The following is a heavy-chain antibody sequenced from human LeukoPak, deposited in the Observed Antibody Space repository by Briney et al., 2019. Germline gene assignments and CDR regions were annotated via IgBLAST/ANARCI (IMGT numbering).Heavy chain of an antibody. CDR3: ARDSSSSDY. D-gene: IGHD6-6*01. CDR1: GFTFSDYY. V-gene: IGHV3-11*04. Sequence: GGFLRLSCAPSGFTFSDYYMSWLRHAPGKGLEWVSYISSSGSTIYYADSVKGRFTISRDNPKNSLYLQMNSLRAEDTAVYYCARDSSSSDYWGQGTLVTVSS. CDR2: ISSSGSTI. J-gene: IGHJ4*02.